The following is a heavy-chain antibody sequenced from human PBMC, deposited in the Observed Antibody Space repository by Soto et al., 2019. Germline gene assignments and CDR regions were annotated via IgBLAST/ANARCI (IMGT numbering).Heavy chain of an antibody. CDR1: GGTFSRST. CDR2: ITPMFGTP. D-gene: IGHD3-22*01. Sequence: QVQLVQSGAEVKKPGSSVKVSCKASGGTFSRSTITWVRQPPGQGLEWMGGITPMFGTPNYAQKFKGRVTITADESTSTAYMELSSLRSEDTAMYYCARDGTLYDSSAYYYLYWGQGTLVNVSS. V-gene: IGHV1-69*01. J-gene: IGHJ4*02. CDR3: ARDGTLYDSSAYYYLY.